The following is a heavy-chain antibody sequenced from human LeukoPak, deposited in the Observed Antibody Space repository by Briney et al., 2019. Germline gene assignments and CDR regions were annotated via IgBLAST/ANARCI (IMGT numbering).Heavy chain of an antibody. CDR2: IYYSGST. V-gene: IGHV4-59*01. CDR3: AKEEAGLEHRWFDP. CDR1: GGSISSYY. J-gene: IGHJ5*02. D-gene: IGHD1/OR15-1a*01. Sequence: PSETLSLTCTVSGGSISSYYWSWIRQPPGKGLEWIGYIYYSGSTNYNPSLKSRVTISVDTSKNQFSLRLSSVTAADTAVYYCAKEEAGLEHRWFDPWGQGTLVTVSS.